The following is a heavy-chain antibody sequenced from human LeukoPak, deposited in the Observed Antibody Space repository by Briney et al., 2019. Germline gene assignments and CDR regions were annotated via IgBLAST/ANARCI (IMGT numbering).Heavy chain of an antibody. CDR3: ARARGVRWLQFLDNWFDP. CDR2: INPSGGST. V-gene: IGHV1-46*01. J-gene: IGHJ5*02. CDR1: GYTFTSYY. Sequence: ASVKVSCKASGYTFTSYYMHWVRQAPGRGLEWMGIINPSGGSTSYAQKFQGRVTMTRDTSTSTVYMELSSLRSEDTAVYYCARARGVRWLQFLDNWFDPWGQGTLVTVSS. D-gene: IGHD5-24*01.